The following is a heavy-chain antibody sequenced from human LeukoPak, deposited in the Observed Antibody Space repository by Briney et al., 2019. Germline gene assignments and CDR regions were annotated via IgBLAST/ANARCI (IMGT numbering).Heavy chain of an antibody. CDR1: GGSFSGYY. V-gene: IGHV4-34*01. D-gene: IGHD6-13*01. J-gene: IGHJ4*02. CDR2: INHSGST. Sequence: SETLSLTCAVYGGSFSGYYWSWIRQPPGKGLEWIGEINHSGSTNYNPSLKSRVTISVDTSKNQFSLKLSSVTAADTAVYYCARVGRKQPRTRAFDYWGQGTLVTASS. CDR3: ARVGRKQPRTRAFDY.